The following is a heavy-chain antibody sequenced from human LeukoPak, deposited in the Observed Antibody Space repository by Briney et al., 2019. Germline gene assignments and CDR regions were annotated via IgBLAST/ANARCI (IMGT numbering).Heavy chain of an antibody. V-gene: IGHV3-7*01. Sequence: PGGSLRLSCAASGFALSSHWMTWVRQVPGRGPEWVANVNRDGSETYYLDSVKGRFTSSRDNAKNLLYLQMNSLRAEDTAVYYCARDDTGSSGGPNWFDPWGQGTPVTVSS. J-gene: IGHJ5*02. CDR3: ARDDTGSSGGPNWFDP. CDR2: VNRDGSET. CDR1: GFALSSHW. D-gene: IGHD6-6*01.